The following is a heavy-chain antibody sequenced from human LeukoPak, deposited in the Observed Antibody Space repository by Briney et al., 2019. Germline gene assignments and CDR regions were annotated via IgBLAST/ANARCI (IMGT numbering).Heavy chain of an antibody. D-gene: IGHD1-26*01. V-gene: IGHV3-23*01. Sequence: GGSLRLSCAASGFTSSNYVMSWVRQAPGKGLEWVSSISGSGGSTYYADSVKGRFTISRDNSKNTLYLQMNSLRVEDTAVYYCAEEVGNTYPTFDYWGQGTLVTVSS. CDR3: AEEVGNTYPTFDY. J-gene: IGHJ4*02. CDR2: ISGSGGST. CDR1: GFTSSNYV.